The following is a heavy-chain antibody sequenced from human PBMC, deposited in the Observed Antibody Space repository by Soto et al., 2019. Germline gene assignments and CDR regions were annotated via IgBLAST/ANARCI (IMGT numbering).Heavy chain of an antibody. CDR1: GYTFSKYC. J-gene: IGHJ4*02. V-gene: IGHV5-51*01. CDR3: ARQGGEYNTMSDY. D-gene: IGHD3-10*01. CDR2: IYPGDSDA. Sequence: GESLKISCKGSGYTFSKYCIGLVVQTPGKGLEWMGMIYPGDSDARYSPSFEGQVTFSVDKSINTAYLQWNSLKASDTAMYYCARQGGEYNTMSDYWGQGTLVTVSS.